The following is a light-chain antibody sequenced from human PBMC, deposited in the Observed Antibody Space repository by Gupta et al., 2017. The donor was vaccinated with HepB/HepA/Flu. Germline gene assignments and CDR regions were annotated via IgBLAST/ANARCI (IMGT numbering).Light chain of an antibody. CDR2: YDD. CDR1: WSNIGDNT. V-gene: IGLV1-36*01. J-gene: IGLJ3*02. Sequence: QPVVTQPPSVSEAPRQRVSISCSGSWSNIGDNTVNWYQQLPGKAPKLLIYYDDLLPSGVSDRFSGSKSGTSASLTISGLQSEDEAGYYCAAWDDSLNGLVFGGGTKLTVL. CDR3: AAWDDSLNGLV.